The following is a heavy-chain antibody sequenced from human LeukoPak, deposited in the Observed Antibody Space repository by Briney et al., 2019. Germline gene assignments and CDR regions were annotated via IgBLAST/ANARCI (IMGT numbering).Heavy chain of an antibody. J-gene: IGHJ6*02. Sequence: SETLSLTCTVSGGSISSGSYYWSWIRQPAGKGLEWIGRIYTSGSTNYNPSLKSRVTISVDTSKNQFSLKLSSVTAADTAVYYCARVRTRISGYYYYGMDVWGQGTTVTVSS. CDR3: ARVRTRISGYYYYGMDV. V-gene: IGHV4-61*02. CDR2: IYTSGST. D-gene: IGHD3-10*01. CDR1: GGSISSGSYY.